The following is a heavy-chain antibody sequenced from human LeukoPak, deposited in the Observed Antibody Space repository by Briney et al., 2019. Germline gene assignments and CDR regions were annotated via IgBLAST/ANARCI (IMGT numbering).Heavy chain of an antibody. J-gene: IGHJ4*02. CDR2: IYSGGST. V-gene: IGHV3-53*01. CDR3: ARSDGGYLKFDY. D-gene: IGHD3-22*01. CDR1: GFTVSSDS. Sequence: GGSLRLSCTVSGFTVSSDSMSWVRQAPGKGLEWVSFIYSGGSTHYSDSVKGRFTISRDNSKNTLYLQMNSLRAEDTAVYYCARSDGGYLKFDYWGQGTLVTVSS.